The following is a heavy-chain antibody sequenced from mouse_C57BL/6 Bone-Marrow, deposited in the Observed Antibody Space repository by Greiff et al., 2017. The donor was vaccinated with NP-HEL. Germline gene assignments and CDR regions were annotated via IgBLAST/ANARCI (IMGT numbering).Heavy chain of an antibody. Sequence: VQLQQSGPELVKPGASVKISCKASGYTFTDYYMNWVKQSHGKSLEWIGDINPNNGGTSYNQKFKGKATLTVDKSSSTAYMELRSLTSEDSAVYYCARRGYGSSWDFDVWGTGTTVTVSS. D-gene: IGHD1-1*01. CDR2: INPNNGGT. J-gene: IGHJ1*03. V-gene: IGHV1-26*01. CDR3: ARRGYGSSWDFDV. CDR1: GYTFTDYY.